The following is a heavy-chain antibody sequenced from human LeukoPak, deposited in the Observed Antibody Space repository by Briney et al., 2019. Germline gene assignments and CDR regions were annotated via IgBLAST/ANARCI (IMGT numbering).Heavy chain of an antibody. CDR1: GFTFSSYT. V-gene: IGHV3-30*04. D-gene: IGHD5-18*01. J-gene: IGHJ4*02. CDR3: ARFREYSYGYGFDY. CDR2: MSYDGNNGNNK. Sequence: GGSLRLSCAASGFTFSSYTMHWVRQAPGKGLEWVSLMSYDGNNGNNKHYADSVKGRFTISRDNSKNTLFLQMNSLRAEDTAVYYCARFREYSYGYGFDYWGQGTLVTVSS.